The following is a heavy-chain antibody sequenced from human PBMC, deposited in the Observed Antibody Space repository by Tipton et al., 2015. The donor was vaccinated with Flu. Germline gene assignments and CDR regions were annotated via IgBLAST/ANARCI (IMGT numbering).Heavy chain of an antibody. D-gene: IGHD3-16*01. CDR2: IYYSGST. J-gene: IGHJ4*02. Sequence: TLSLTCTVSGGSISSSSYYWGWIRQPPGKGLEWIGSIYYSGSTYYNPSLKSRVTISVDTSKNQFSLKLSSVTAADTAVYYYARDPRIMITFGGVGGFDYWGQGTLVTVSS. CDR1: GGSISSSSYY. V-gene: IGHV4-39*07. CDR3: ARDPRIMITFGGVGGFDY.